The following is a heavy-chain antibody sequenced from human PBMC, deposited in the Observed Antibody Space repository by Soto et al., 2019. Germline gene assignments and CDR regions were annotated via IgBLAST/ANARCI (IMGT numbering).Heavy chain of an antibody. J-gene: IGHJ6*02. CDR1: GYTFTSYG. Sequence: QVQLVQSGAEVKKPGASVKVSCKASGYTFTSYGISWVRQAPGQGLEWMGWISVDDGDTNYAQNFQGRVTMSTDTSTSTAYMEMRSLRSDDTAVYYCARYQVAKWAPGSAMVNYYYGMDAWGQGTTVTVSS. CDR2: ISVDDGDT. CDR3: ARYQVAKWAPGSAMVNYYYGMDA. V-gene: IGHV1-18*04. D-gene: IGHD5-18*01.